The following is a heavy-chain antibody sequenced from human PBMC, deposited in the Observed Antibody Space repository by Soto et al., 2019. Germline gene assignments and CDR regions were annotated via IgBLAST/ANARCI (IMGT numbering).Heavy chain of an antibody. CDR1: GFTFSKYS. V-gene: IGHV3-48*01. J-gene: IGHJ4*02. Sequence: ASLRLSCAASGFTFSKYSMNWVRQAPGKGLEWVSSISSSSSTIYYADSVKGRFTISRDNAKNSLYLQMNSLRAEDTAVYYCARDGGYRHGPFDYWGQGTLVTVSS. CDR3: ARDGGYRHGPFDY. CDR2: ISSSSSTI. D-gene: IGHD5-18*01.